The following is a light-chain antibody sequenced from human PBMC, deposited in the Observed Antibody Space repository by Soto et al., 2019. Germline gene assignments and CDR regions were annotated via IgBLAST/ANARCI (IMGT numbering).Light chain of an antibody. J-gene: IGLJ1*01. CDR3: SLYTTASTYV. CDR1: SSDVGSYNL. Sequence: QSALTQPASVSGSPGQSITISCTGTSSDVGSYNLVSWYQQHPGKAPKLMIYEGSKRPSGVSNRFSGSKSGNTASLTISGLQAEDEAEYYCSLYTTASTYVFGTGTKLTVL. V-gene: IGLV2-14*02. CDR2: EGS.